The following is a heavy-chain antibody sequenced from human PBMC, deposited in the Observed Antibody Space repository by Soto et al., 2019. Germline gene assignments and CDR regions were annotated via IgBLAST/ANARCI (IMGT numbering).Heavy chain of an antibody. D-gene: IGHD3-10*01. Sequence: QVQLQQWGAGLLKPSETLSLTCAVYGGSFSGYYWSWIRQPPGTGLEWIGEINHSGSTNYNPSLRSRVTMSVDTSKNQFSLKLTSVPAADTAVYYCARDKITCLFDYWGQGTLVTVSS. V-gene: IGHV4-34*01. CDR2: INHSGST. CDR3: ARDKITCLFDY. CDR1: GGSFSGYY. J-gene: IGHJ4*02.